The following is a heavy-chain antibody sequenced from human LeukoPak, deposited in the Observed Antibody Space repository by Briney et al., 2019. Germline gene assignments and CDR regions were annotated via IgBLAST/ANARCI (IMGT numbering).Heavy chain of an antibody. D-gene: IGHD4-17*01. CDR1: GGSISSGDYY. CDR3: ASCGERDDYGDYAIRGAFDI. J-gene: IGHJ3*02. CDR2: IYYSGST. V-gene: IGHV4-30-4*01. Sequence: KPSETLSLTCTVSGGSISSGDYYWSWIRQPPGKGLEWIGYIYYSGSTYYNPSLKSRVTISVDTSKNQFSLKLSSVTAADTAVYYCASCGERDDYGDYAIRGAFDIWGQGTMVTVSS.